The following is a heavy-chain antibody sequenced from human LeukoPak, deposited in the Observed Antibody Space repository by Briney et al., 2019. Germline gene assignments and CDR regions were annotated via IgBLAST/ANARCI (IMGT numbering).Heavy chain of an antibody. D-gene: IGHD4-11*01. CDR1: GFTFSSYG. Sequence: GGSLRLSCAASGFTFSSYGMHWVRQAPGKGLEWVAVIWYDENKKYYGDSVKGRFTISRHNFKSTLYLQMNSLRVDDTAVYYCAREGLTTSPNNALDIWGQGTMVAVS. CDR3: AREGLTTSPNNALDI. CDR2: IWYDENKK. J-gene: IGHJ3*02. V-gene: IGHV3-33*01.